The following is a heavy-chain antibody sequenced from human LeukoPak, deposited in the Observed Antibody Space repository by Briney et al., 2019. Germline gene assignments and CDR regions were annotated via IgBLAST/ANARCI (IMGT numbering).Heavy chain of an antibody. D-gene: IGHD4-17*01. CDR1: GFTFSSYG. CDR2: ISYDGSNK. Sequence: PGGSLRLSCAASGFTFSSYGMHWVRQAPGEGLEWVAVISYDGSNKYYADSVKGRFTISRDNSKNTLYLQMNSLRAEDTAVYYCAKDGLATVNLYFQHWGQGTLVTVSS. CDR3: AKDGLATVNLYFQH. V-gene: IGHV3-30*18. J-gene: IGHJ1*01.